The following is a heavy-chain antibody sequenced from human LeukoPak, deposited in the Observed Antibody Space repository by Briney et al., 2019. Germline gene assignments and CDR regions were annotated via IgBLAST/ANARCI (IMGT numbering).Heavy chain of an antibody. V-gene: IGHV4-30-4*08. CDR1: GGTISSGDYY. D-gene: IGHD1-26*01. CDR3: AREDKWGRAFDI. Sequence: PSETLSLTCTVSGGTISSGDYYWRWVRQPPGKGRDLIGYIYFRASTYYNPSLKSRVTISVATSKNQFSLKLSSVTAADTAVYYCAREDKWGRAFDIWGQGTMVTVSS. J-gene: IGHJ3*02. CDR2: IYFRAST.